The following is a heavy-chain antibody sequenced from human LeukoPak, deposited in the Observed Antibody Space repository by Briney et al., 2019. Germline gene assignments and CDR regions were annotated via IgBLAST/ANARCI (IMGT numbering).Heavy chain of an antibody. V-gene: IGHV4-59*01. J-gene: IGHJ4*02. Sequence: SETLSLTCTVSGGSISNYFWSWIRQPPGKGLEWIGYIYYSGSTNYNPSLKSRVTISVDTPKNQFSLKLSSVTAADTAVYYCARVQGDGYNFGYWGQGTLVTVSS. D-gene: IGHD5-24*01. CDR1: GGSISNYF. CDR2: IYYSGST. CDR3: ARVQGDGYNFGY.